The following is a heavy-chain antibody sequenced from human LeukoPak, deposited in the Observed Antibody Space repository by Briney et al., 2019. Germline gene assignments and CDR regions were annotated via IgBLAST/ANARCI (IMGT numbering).Heavy chain of an antibody. CDR1: GFTVSSNY. V-gene: IGHV3-53*01. D-gene: IGHD6-19*01. CDR2: IYSGGST. CDR3: ARESRYSSGWYYWFDP. Sequence: GGSLRLSCAASGFTVSSNYMSWVRQAPGKGLEWVSVIYSGGSTYYADSVKGRFTISRDNSKNTLYLQMNSLRAEDTAVYYCARESRYSSGWYYWFDPWGRGTLVTVSS. J-gene: IGHJ5*02.